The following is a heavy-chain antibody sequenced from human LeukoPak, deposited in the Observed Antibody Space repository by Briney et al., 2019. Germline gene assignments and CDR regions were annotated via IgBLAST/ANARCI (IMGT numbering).Heavy chain of an antibody. CDR2: INPNHGDT. CDR3: ARSPHTLTGENFDY. J-gene: IGHJ4*02. V-gene: IGHV1-2*02. D-gene: IGHD3-9*01. Sequence: ASVKVSCKASGYTFTSYYMHWVRQAPGQGLEWMGWINPNHGDTNYAQKFQDRVSMTRDTSISTAYMHLSRLRSADTAVYYCARSPHTLTGENFDYWGQGTLLTVPS. CDR1: GYTFTSYY.